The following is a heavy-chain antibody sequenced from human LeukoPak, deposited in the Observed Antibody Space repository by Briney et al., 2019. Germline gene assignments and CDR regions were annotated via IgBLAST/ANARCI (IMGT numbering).Heavy chain of an antibody. Sequence: GRSLRLSCAASGFTFSSYAMHWVRQAPGKGLEWVAVISYDGSNKYYADSVKGRFTISTDNSKNPLYLQMNSLRAEDTAVYYCARDGSGSYYVSYFDYWGQGTLVTVSS. J-gene: IGHJ4*02. V-gene: IGHV3-30-3*01. CDR1: GFTFSSYA. D-gene: IGHD1-26*01. CDR3: ARDGSGSYYVSYFDY. CDR2: ISYDGSNK.